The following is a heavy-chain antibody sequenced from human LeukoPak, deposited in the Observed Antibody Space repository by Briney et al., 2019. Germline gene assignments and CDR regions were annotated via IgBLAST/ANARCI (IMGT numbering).Heavy chain of an antibody. CDR3: ARSWFSTGPADY. D-gene: IGHD6-13*01. CDR2: VYYSGST. J-gene: IGHJ4*02. V-gene: IGHV4-39*01. CDR1: GGSISTTNYY. Sequence: SETLSLTCTVSGGSISTTNYYWGWIRQSPGKGLEWFGCVYYSGSTYYNPSLKSRVTISVDTSKYQFSLKLTSVTAADTAVYYCARSWFSTGPADYWGQGTLVTVSS.